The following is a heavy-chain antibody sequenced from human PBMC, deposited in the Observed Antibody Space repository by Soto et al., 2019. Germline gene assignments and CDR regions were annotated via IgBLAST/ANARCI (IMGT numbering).Heavy chain of an antibody. CDR2: INAGNGNT. Sequence: QVQLVQSGAEVKKPGASVKVSCKASGYTFTSYAMHWVRQAPGQRLEWMGWINAGNGNTKYSQKFQGRVTITRDTSASTAYMELSSLRSEDTAVYYWARGYCSSTSCHYYYYYYMDVWGKGTTVTVSS. V-gene: IGHV1-3*01. J-gene: IGHJ6*03. CDR1: GYTFTSYA. D-gene: IGHD2-2*01. CDR3: ARGYCSSTSCHYYYYYYMDV.